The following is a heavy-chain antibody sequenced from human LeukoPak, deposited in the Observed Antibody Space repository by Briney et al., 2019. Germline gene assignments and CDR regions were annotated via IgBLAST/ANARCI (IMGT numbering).Heavy chain of an antibody. Sequence: ASVKVSCKASGYNFDRHGINWLRQAPGQGLEWMGWVSANNGNTNYAQKLHGRVTMTTDTPTSTAYMELRSLRSDDTAVYYCARGNYDSRGHYFADPLNWFDSWGQGTLVTVSS. V-gene: IGHV1-18*01. CDR1: GYNFDRHG. CDR3: ARGNYDSRGHYFADPLNWFDS. CDR2: VSANNGNT. D-gene: IGHD3-22*01. J-gene: IGHJ5*01.